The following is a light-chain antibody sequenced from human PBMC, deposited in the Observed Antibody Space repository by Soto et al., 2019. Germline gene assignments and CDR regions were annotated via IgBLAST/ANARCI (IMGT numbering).Light chain of an antibody. CDR3: SSYTTSNTRQIV. Sequence: QSALTQPASVSGSPGQSITISCTGTSSDVGGYYYVSWYQHHPGKAPKLIIYDVSNRPSGVSNRFSGSKSGNTASLTISGLQPEDEADYYCSSYTTSNTRQIVFGTGTKVTVL. CDR1: SSDVGGYYY. J-gene: IGLJ1*01. CDR2: DVS. V-gene: IGLV2-14*03.